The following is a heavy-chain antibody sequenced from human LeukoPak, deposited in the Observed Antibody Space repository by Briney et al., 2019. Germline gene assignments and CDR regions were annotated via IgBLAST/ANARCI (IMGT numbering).Heavy chain of an antibody. CDR3: TTYGSGRKFDY. V-gene: IGHV3-15*04. D-gene: IGHD3-10*01. J-gene: IGHJ4*02. CDR1: GFSFSDAW. CDR2: IVRKTDGGTT. Sequence: GGSLRLSCAASGFSFSDAWMSGVRQIPGKGLEGVVRIVRKTDGGTTDYAAPVKGRFTISRDDSTNTLYLQMNSLKSEDTAVYYCTTYGSGRKFDYWGQGILVTVSS.